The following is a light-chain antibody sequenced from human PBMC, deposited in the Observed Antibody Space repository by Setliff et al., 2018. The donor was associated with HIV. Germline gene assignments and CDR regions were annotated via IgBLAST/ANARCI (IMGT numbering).Light chain of an antibody. V-gene: IGLV2-11*01. CDR1: SNDIGASDF. CDR2: DVY. J-gene: IGLJ1*01. CDR3: CSNGPRPTFYV. Sequence: QSALTQPRSVSGSPGQSVTISCTGTSNDIGASDFVSWYQQHPGKAPRLIIYDVYKRPSGVPDRFSGSKSDNTASLTISGPQAEDEADYYCCSNGPRPTFYVVGTGTKV.